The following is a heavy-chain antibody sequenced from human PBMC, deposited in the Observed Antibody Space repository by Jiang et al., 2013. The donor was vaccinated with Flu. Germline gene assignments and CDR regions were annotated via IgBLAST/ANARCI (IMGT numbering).Heavy chain of an antibody. CDR3: ARSGIAAAGDVFYYGMDV. CDR1: GGTFSSYA. CDR2: IIPILGIA. V-gene: IGHV1-69*04. J-gene: IGHJ6*02. D-gene: IGHD6-13*01. Sequence: EVKKPGSSVKVSCKASGGTFSSYAISWVRQAPGQGLEWMGRIIPILGIANYAQKFQGRVTITADKSTSTAYMELSSLRSEDTAVYYCARSGIAAAGDVFYYGMDVWGQGTTVTVSS.